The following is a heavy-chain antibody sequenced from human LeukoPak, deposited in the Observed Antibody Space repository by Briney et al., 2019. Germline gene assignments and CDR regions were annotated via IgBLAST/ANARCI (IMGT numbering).Heavy chain of an antibody. CDR1: VGSISIYY. CDR2: IYYSGST. CDR3: ARLVDYDILTGYCFDY. J-gene: IGHJ4*02. V-gene: IGHV4-59*08. D-gene: IGHD3-9*01. Sequence: SETLSLTCTVSVGSISIYYWSWIRQPPGRGLEWIGYIYYSGSTNYNPSLKSRVTISVDTSKNQFSLKLSSVTAADTAVYYCARLVDYDILTGYCFDYWGQGTLVTVSS.